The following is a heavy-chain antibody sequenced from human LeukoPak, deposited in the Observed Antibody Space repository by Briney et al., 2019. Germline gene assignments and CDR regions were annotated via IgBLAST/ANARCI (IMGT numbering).Heavy chain of an antibody. CDR2: IYYSGST. J-gene: IGHJ4*02. V-gene: IGHV4-61*08. CDR3: ARDHWGDGSYFDY. Sequence: SETLSLTCTVSGGSISSGGYYWSWIRQHPGKGLEWIGYIYYSGSTYYNPSLKSRVTISVDTSKNQFSLKLSSVTAADTAVYYCARDHWGDGSYFDYWGQGTLVTVSS. D-gene: IGHD7-27*01. CDR1: GGSISSGGYY.